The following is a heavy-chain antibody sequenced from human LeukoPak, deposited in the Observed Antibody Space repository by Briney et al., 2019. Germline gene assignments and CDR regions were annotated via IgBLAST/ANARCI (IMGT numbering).Heavy chain of an antibody. D-gene: IGHD6-25*01. CDR2: MNPNSGNT. Sequence: ASVKVSCKASGYTFSSNDINWVRQATGQGLEWMGWMNPNSGNTGCAQRFQDRVTFTRDTSTSTAYMELSSLRSEDTAVYYCARTAGGAAAGGRDAFDIWGQGTMVTVSS. J-gene: IGHJ3*02. CDR3: ARTAGGAAAGGRDAFDI. V-gene: IGHV1-8*02. CDR1: GYTFSSND.